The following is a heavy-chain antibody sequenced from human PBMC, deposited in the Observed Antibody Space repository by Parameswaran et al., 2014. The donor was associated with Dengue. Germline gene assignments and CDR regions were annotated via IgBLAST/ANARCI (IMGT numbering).Heavy chain of an antibody. Sequence: SWVRQAPGQGLEWMGWISAYNGNTNYAQKLQGRVTMTTDASTSTAYMELSSLRSEDTAVYYCARDHDQGWSAFDIWGQGTMVTVSS. CDR2: ISAYNGNT. D-gene: IGHD3-3*01. CDR3: ARDHDQGWSAFDI. V-gene: IGHV1-18*01. J-gene: IGHJ3*02.